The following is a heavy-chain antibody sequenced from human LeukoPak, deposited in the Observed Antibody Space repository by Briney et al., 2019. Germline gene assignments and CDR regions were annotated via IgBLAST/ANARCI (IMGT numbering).Heavy chain of an antibody. CDR3: AKSSGPGGYYYYGMDV. D-gene: IGHD3-10*01. V-gene: IGHV3-23*01. CDR2: ISGDGGIT. CDR1: EFTFSTYA. J-gene: IGHJ6*02. Sequence: PVGSLRLSCAASEFTFSTYAMSWVRQAPGKGLEWVSGISGDGGITYYADSVRGRFTISRDNSKNTLYLQMNSLRAEDTAVYYCAKSSGPGGYYYYGMDVWGQGTTVTVSS.